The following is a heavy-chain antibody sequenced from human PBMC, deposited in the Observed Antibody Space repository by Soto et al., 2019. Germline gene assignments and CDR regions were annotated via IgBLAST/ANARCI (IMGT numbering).Heavy chain of an antibody. Sequence: ASVKGSCKGSGYTFTSYAISWVRQAPGQGLEWMGWSSAYNGNTNYAQKLQGRVTMTTDTSTSTAYMELRGLRSDDTAVYYCARGRYFDWLLSYIDYWGQGTLVTVSS. D-gene: IGHD3-9*01. J-gene: IGHJ4*02. CDR2: SSAYNGNT. V-gene: IGHV1-18*01. CDR1: GYTFTSYA. CDR3: ARGRYFDWLLSYIDY.